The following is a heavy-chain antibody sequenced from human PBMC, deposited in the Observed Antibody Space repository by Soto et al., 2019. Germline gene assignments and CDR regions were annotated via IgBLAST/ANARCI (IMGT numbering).Heavy chain of an antibody. CDR1: GYTFTSYA. J-gene: IGHJ4*02. Sequence: QGQLVQSGAEVKQPGDSVKVSCKASGYTFTSYATHWVRQAPGQGLEWVGWINAGNGATKYSQNLQDRVTITRDTSASTAYMELSSLKSEDTAVYNCARGVQFTNYWGQGTLVTVSS. V-gene: IGHV1-3*01. CDR2: INAGNGAT. CDR3: ARGVQFTNY.